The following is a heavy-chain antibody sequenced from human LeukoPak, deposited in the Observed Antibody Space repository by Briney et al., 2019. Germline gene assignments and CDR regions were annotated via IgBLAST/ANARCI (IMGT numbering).Heavy chain of an antibody. CDR2: INAGNGNT. D-gene: IGHD6-13*01. J-gene: IGHJ4*02. V-gene: IGHV1-3*01. CDR3: ARGYSTTAPRDY. CDR1: GFTFTSHG. Sequence: GASVKVSCKASGFTFTSHGFTWVRQAPGRGLEWMGWINAGNGNTKYSQKFQGRVTITRDTSASTAYMELSSLRSEDTAVYYCARGYSTTAPRDYWGQGTLVTVSS.